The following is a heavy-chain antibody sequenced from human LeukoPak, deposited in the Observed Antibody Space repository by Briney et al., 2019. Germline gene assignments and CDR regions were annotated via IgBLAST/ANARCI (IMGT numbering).Heavy chain of an antibody. V-gene: IGHV3-21*01. Sequence: GGSLRLSCAASGFTFSSYSMNWVRQAPGKGLEWVSSISSSSSYIYYADSVKGRFTISRDNAKNSLYLQMNSLRAEDTAVYYCARDLWGYSYGSPAFGGYYYGMDVWGQGTTVTVSS. CDR2: ISSSSSYI. D-gene: IGHD5-18*01. J-gene: IGHJ6*02. CDR3: ARDLWGYSYGSPAFGGYYYGMDV. CDR1: GFTFSSYS.